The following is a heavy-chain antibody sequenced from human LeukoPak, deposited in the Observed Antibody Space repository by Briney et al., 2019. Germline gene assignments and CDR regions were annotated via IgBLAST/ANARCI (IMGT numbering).Heavy chain of an antibody. CDR3: AKDSSAGSNPYFDY. CDR1: GFTFDDYA. J-gene: IGHJ4*02. V-gene: IGHV3-9*01. CDR2: ISWNSGDI. Sequence: GGSLRLSCAASGFTFDDYAMHWVRQAPGKGLEWVSGISWNSGDIGYADSVKGRFTISRDNAKKSLYLEMNSLRAEDTALYYCAKDSSAGSNPYFDYWGQGTLVTVSS. D-gene: IGHD6-13*01.